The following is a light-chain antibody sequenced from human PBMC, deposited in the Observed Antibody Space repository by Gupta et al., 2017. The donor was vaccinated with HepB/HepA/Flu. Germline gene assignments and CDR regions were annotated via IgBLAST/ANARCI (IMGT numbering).Light chain of an antibody. Sequence: DSVMTQSPDSLAVSLGARGTINCQSSQSLLSSSDNNNYLSWIQQKPGQPPKLLIYRASTRESGVPDRFSGSGSGTDFTLTISSLQAEDVAVYYCQQYYSAPITFGQGTRLENK. CDR2: RAS. CDR1: QSLLSSSDNNNY. V-gene: IGKV4-1*01. J-gene: IGKJ5*01. CDR3: QQYYSAPIT.